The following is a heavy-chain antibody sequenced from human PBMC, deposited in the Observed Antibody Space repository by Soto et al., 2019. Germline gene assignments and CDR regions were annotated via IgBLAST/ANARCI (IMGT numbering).Heavy chain of an antibody. Sequence: QVQLQESGPGLVKPSETLSLTCTVSGGDISTYYWTWIRQPDGKGLEWIGRIYSSGSTKYNPSLKSRVTISLDTSKNQFSLRLSSVTAADTAVYYCARGQRFSDWFDPWGQGTLVTVSS. J-gene: IGHJ5*02. CDR3: ARGQRFSDWFDP. CDR2: IYSSGST. D-gene: IGHD3-3*01. CDR1: GGDISTYY. V-gene: IGHV4-4*07.